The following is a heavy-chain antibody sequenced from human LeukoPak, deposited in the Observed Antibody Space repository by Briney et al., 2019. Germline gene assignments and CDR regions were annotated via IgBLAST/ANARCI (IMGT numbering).Heavy chain of an antibody. Sequence: SEALSLTCTVSGGSISSSSSYYWGWIRQPPGKGLEWIGSIYYSGSTYYNPSLKSRVTISVDTSKNQFSLKLSSVTAADTAVYYCARTDIAVAGEPYYYYYMDVWGKGTTVTVSS. CDR3: ARTDIAVAGEPYYYYYMDV. D-gene: IGHD6-19*01. J-gene: IGHJ6*03. V-gene: IGHV4-39*07. CDR2: IYYSGST. CDR1: GGSISSSSSYY.